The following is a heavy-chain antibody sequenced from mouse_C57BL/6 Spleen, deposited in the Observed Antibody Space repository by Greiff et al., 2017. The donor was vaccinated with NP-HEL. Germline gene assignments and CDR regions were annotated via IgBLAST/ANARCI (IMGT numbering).Heavy chain of an antibody. D-gene: IGHD1-1*01. Sequence: QVQLQQSGPGLVQPSQSLSITCTVSGFSLTSYGVHWVRQSPGKGLEWLGVIWSGGSTDYNAAFISSMSISKDNSKSQVFFKMNRLQADDTAIYYCARNDYGSSHWYFDVWGTGTTVTVSS. J-gene: IGHJ1*03. CDR3: ARNDYGSSHWYFDV. CDR1: GFSLTSYG. CDR2: IWSGGST. V-gene: IGHV2-2*01.